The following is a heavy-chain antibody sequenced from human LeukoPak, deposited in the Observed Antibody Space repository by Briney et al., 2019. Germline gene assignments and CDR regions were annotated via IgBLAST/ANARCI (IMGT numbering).Heavy chain of an antibody. CDR1: GFTVSSNY. V-gene: IGHV3-66*01. CDR2: IYSGGST. D-gene: IGHD6-19*01. Sequence: GGSLRLSCAASGFTVSSNYMSWVRQAPGKGLEWVSVIYSGGSTYYADSVKGRFTISRNNSKNTLYLQMNSLRAEDTAEYYCARDTSSGWYLRTTFWGQGTPVTVSS. CDR3: ARDTSSGWYLRTTF. J-gene: IGHJ4*02.